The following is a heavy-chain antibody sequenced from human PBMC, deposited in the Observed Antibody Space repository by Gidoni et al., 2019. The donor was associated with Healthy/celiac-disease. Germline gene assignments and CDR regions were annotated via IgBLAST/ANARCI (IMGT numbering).Heavy chain of an antibody. CDR3: ARVKRMVQASYYYYYMDV. D-gene: IGHD3-10*01. CDR1: GYTFTVFF. V-gene: IGHV1-2*06. J-gene: IGHJ6*03. Sequence: QVQLVQSGPEVKKPGASVKVSCKASGYTFTVFFMHWGRQAPGQGLEWMGRINPNSGGTNYAQKFQGRVTMTRDTSISTAYMELSRLRSDDTAVYYCARVKRMVQASYYYYYMDVWGKGTTVTVSS. CDR2: INPNSGGT.